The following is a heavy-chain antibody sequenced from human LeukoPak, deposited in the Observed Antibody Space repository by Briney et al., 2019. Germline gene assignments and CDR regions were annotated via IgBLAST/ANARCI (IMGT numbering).Heavy chain of an antibody. J-gene: IGHJ3*02. CDR1: GYTFTSYD. CDR2: MNPNTGNT. D-gene: IGHD5-18*01. Sequence: ASVKVSCKASGYTFTSYDFNWVRQATGQGLEWMGWMNPNTGNTGYAQKFQGRVTMTRNTSISTAYMELSSLRSEDTAVYYCARGYTAASAYAFDIWGQGKMVTVSS. V-gene: IGHV1-8*01. CDR3: ARGYTAASAYAFDI.